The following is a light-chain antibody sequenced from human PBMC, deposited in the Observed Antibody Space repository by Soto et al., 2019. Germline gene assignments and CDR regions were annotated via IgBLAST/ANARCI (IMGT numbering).Light chain of an antibody. Sequence: IGLTPSAGALSLSPGKRATLSCRASQSFSNNNLAWYQQKPGQAPRLLIYGASSRAAGIPDRFSGSGSGTDFTLTISRLEPEDFAVYYCQHYGSSPWTFGQGTKVDIK. CDR1: QSFSNNN. J-gene: IGKJ1*01. CDR3: QHYGSSPWT. V-gene: IGKV3-20*01. CDR2: GAS.